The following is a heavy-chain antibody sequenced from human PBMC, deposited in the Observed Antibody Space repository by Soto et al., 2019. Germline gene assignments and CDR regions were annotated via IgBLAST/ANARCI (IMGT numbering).Heavy chain of an antibody. D-gene: IGHD6-19*01. J-gene: IGHJ4*02. CDR3: ARVSIAVADTFDY. CDR1: GYIFTNYY. V-gene: IGHV1-69*13. Sequence: GASVKVSCKASGYIFTNYYIHWVRQAPGQGLEWMGGIIPIFGTANYAQKFQGRVTITADESTSTAYMELSSLRSEDTAVYYCARVSIAVADTFDYWGQGTLVTVSS. CDR2: IIPIFGTA.